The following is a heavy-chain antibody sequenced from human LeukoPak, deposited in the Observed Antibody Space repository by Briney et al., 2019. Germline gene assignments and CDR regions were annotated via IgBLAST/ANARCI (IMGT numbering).Heavy chain of an antibody. CDR1: GGSISSYS. J-gene: IGHJ4*02. D-gene: IGHD3-10*01. V-gene: IGHV4-59*08. CDR2: IHYSGGA. CDR3: ARYGSGKYMDY. Sequence: PSETLSLTCTASGGSISSYSWSWIRQPPGKGLEWIGYIHYSGGANYNPSLKSRVTFSVDTSKNQFSLTLSSVTAADTAVYYCARYGSGKYMDYWGQGTLVTVSS.